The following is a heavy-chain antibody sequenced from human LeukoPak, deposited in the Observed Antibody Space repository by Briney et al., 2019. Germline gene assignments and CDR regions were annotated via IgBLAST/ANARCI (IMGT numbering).Heavy chain of an antibody. Sequence: GGSLRLSCAASGFTFSSYWMHWVRQAPGKGLVWVSRINSDGCSTSYADSVKGRFTISRDNAKNTLYLQMNSLRAEDTAVYYCARALLRLGDLYDYWGQGTLVTVSS. CDR3: ARALLRLGDLYDY. CDR1: GFTFSSYW. D-gene: IGHD3-16*01. V-gene: IGHV3-74*01. CDR2: INSDGCST. J-gene: IGHJ4*02.